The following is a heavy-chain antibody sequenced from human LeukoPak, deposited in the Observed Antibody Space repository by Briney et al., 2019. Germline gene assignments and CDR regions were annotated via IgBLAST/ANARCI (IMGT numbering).Heavy chain of an antibody. CDR1: GFTVSSNY. J-gene: IGHJ6*03. CDR2: IYSGGST. V-gene: IGHV3-53*01. D-gene: IGHD2-21*02. CDR3: ARAYCGGDCYYYYYYMDV. Sequence: GGSLRLSCAASGFTVSSNYMSWVRQAPGKGLEWVSVIYSGGSTYYADSVKGRFTISRDNSKNTLYLQMNSLRAEDTAVYYCARAYCGGDCYYYYYYMDVWGKGTTVTISS.